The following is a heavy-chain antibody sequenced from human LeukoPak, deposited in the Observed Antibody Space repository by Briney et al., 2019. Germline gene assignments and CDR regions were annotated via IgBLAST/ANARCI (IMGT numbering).Heavy chain of an antibody. CDR3: ARKDITMVRGINSYFDY. CDR2: ISSSGGPI. J-gene: IGHJ4*02. V-gene: IGHV3-48*04. CDR1: GFTFSRNS. D-gene: IGHD3-10*01. Sequence: GGSLRLSCAASGFTFSRNSMNWVRQAPGKGLEWVSYISSSGGPIYYADSVKGRFTISRDNAKNSLYLQMNSLRAEDTAVYYCARKDITMVRGINSYFDYWGQGTLVTVSS.